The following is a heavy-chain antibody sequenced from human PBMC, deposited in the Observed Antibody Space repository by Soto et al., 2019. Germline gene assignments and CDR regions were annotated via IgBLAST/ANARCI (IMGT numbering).Heavy chain of an antibody. CDR3: ARFLEWFPRSEYFQH. CDR2: ISAYNGNT. J-gene: IGHJ1*01. Sequence: ASVKVSCKASGYTFTSYGISWVRQAPGQGLEWMGWISAYNGNTNYAQKLQGRVTMTTDTSTSTAYMELRSLRSDDTVVYYCARFLEWFPRSEYFQHWGQGTLVTVSS. CDR1: GYTFTSYG. D-gene: IGHD3-3*01. V-gene: IGHV1-18*01.